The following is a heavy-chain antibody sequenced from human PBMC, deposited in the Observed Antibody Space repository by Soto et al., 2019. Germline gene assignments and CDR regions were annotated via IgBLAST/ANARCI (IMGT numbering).Heavy chain of an antibody. CDR3: ARDRTNGWYPGFWFFDF. J-gene: IGHJ2*01. CDR2: ISWNSDTM. CDR1: GFTFHDYA. D-gene: IGHD6-19*01. Sequence: EVQLVESGGGLVQPGRSLRLSCAASGFTFHDYAMHWVRQAPGKGLEWVSGISWNSDTMGYADSVKGRFTISRDNAKNSLYLQMNSLRAEDTAFYYCARDRTNGWYPGFWFFDFWGRGTLVTVSS. V-gene: IGHV3-9*01.